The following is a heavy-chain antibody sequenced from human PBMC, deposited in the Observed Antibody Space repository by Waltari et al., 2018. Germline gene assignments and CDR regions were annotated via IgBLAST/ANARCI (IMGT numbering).Heavy chain of an antibody. CDR3: AKDNAGGIAADY. Sequence: EVLLLQSGGGLVQPGGSLRLPCSASGFSFSGYGMTWVRQSPGKGLEWVAAISGSGAITRYADFVKGRFTISRDNSKNTLNLQMNSLRAEDTAVYYCAKDNAGGIAADYWGQGVQVTVSS. D-gene: IGHD6-25*01. V-gene: IGHV3-23*01. CDR1: GFSFSGYG. J-gene: IGHJ4*02. CDR2: ISGSGAIT.